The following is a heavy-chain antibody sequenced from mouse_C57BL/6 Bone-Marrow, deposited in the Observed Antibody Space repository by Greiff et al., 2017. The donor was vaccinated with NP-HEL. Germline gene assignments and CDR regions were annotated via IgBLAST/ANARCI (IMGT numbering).Heavy chain of an antibody. J-gene: IGHJ1*03. V-gene: IGHV2-3*01. Sequence: VKLVESGPGLVAPSQSLSITCTVSGFSLTSYGVSWVRQPPGKGLEWLGVIWGDGSTNYHSAPISRLSISKENSTSHVFLKLNSLQTDDKSTYYGAKPKSNYLYCYFDVWGTGTTVTVSS. CDR1: GFSLTSYG. D-gene: IGHD2-5*01. CDR2: IWGDGST. CDR3: AKPKSNYLYCYFDV.